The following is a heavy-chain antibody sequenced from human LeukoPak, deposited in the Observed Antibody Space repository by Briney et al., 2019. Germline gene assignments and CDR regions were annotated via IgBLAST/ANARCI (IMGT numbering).Heavy chain of an antibody. CDR3: AKDISIGGYADGYYYGMDV. D-gene: IGHD5-12*01. Sequence: GGSLRLSCATSGFKFDDYAMHWVRQAPGRGLEWVSGISWNSRNIGYADSVKGRFTISRDHAKNSVYLQMTSLRPEDTAVYYCAKDISIGGYADGYYYGMDVWGQGTTVTVSS. V-gene: IGHV3-9*01. J-gene: IGHJ6*02. CDR2: ISWNSRNI. CDR1: GFKFDDYA.